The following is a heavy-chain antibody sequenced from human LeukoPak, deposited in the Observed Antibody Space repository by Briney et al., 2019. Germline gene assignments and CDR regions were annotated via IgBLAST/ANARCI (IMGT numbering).Heavy chain of an antibody. D-gene: IGHD2-2*01. V-gene: IGHV1-69-2*01. CDR2: VDPEDGET. Sequence: ASVKVSCKVSGYTFTDYYMHWVQQAPGKGLEWMGLVDPEDGETIYAEKFQGRVTITADTSTDTAYMELSSLRSEDTAVYYCAANLGYCSSTSCNDFDYWGRGTLVTVSS. CDR1: GYTFTDYY. CDR3: AANLGYCSSTSCNDFDY. J-gene: IGHJ4*02.